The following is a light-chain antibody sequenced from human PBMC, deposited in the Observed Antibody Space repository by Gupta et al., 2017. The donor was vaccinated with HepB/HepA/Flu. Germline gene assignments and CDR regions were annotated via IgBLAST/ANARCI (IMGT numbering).Light chain of an antibody. Sequence: IVLPQSPDSLAVSLGERATINCKSSQNVLYSNNKDFVAWYQKKPGHPPKLLISWASTRESGVHDRFSSSGSGTDVTRTIRGVEDDDVAVYYCQQDDNTPITFGQGTQVEIK. V-gene: IGKV4-1*01. J-gene: IGKJ5*01. CDR2: WAS. CDR1: QNVLYSNNKDF. CDR3: QQDDNTPIT.